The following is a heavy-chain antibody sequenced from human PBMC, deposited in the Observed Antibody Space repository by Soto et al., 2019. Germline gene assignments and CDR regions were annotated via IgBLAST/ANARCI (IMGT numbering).Heavy chain of an antibody. CDR3: VRDGYRGYDWAFDI. D-gene: IGHD5-12*01. Sequence: GGSLRLSCAASGFTFSSYWMSWVRQAPGKGPEWVANVREDEREKYYVDSVRGRFTISRDNAKNSLYLQMNSLRVEDTAVYYCVRDGYRGYDWAFDIWGRGTMVTVS. CDR1: GFTFSSYW. CDR2: VREDEREK. V-gene: IGHV3-7*01. J-gene: IGHJ3*02.